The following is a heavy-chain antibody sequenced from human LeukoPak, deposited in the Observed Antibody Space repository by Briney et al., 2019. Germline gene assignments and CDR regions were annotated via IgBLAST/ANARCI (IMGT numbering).Heavy chain of an antibody. D-gene: IGHD5-18*01. Sequence: SVKVSCKASGGTFISYAISWVRQAPGQGLEWMGGIIPIFGTANYAQKFQGRVTITADESTSTAYMELSSLRSEDTAVYYCARKIQLPLYYGMDVWGQGTTVTVSS. V-gene: IGHV1-69*13. J-gene: IGHJ6*02. CDR2: IIPIFGTA. CDR3: ARKIQLPLYYGMDV. CDR1: GGTFISYA.